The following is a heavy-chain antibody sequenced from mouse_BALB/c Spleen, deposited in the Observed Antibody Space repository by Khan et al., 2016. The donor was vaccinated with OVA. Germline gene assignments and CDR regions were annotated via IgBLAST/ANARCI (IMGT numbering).Heavy chain of an antibody. CDR3: ARTARIKY. CDR2: ISYSGST. Sequence: EVQLVESGPGLVKPSQSLSLTCTVTGYSITSGYGWNWIRQFPGNKLEWMGYISYSGSTNYNPSLKSRISITRDTSKNQFFLQLNSVTTEDTATCYSARTARIKYWGQGTTLTVSS. J-gene: IGHJ2*01. CDR1: GYSITSGYG. V-gene: IGHV3-2*02. D-gene: IGHD1-2*01.